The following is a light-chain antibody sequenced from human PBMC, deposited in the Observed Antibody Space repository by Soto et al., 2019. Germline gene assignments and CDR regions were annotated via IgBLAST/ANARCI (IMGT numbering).Light chain of an antibody. CDR3: QSFDSSLSASV. J-gene: IGLJ2*01. V-gene: IGLV1-40*01. CDR1: SSNIGNNY. Sequence: QSVLTQPPSVSAAPGQKVTISCSGSSSNIGNNYVSWYQQLPGTAPKLLIYGNSNRPSGVADRFSGFKSGTSASLAITGLQADDEADYCCQSFDSSLSASVFGGGTKLTVL. CDR2: GNS.